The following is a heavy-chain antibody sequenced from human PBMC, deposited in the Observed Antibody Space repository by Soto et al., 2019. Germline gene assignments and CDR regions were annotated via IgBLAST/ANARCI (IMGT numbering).Heavy chain of an antibody. CDR3: ARAGIAAAGPIDY. D-gene: IGHD6-13*01. CDR2: INHSGST. J-gene: IGHJ4*02. CDR1: GGSFSGYY. Sequence: QVQLQQWGAGLLKPSETLSLTCAVYGGSFSGYYWSWIRQPPGKGLEWIGEINHSGSTNYNPSLKSRVTISVDTSKNQFSLKLSSVTAADTVVYYCARAGIAAAGPIDYWGQGTLVTVSS. V-gene: IGHV4-34*01.